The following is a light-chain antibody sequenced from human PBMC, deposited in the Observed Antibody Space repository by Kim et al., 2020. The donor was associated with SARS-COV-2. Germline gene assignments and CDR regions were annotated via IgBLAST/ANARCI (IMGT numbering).Light chain of an antibody. J-gene: IGLJ3*02. CDR2: QTA. V-gene: IGLV3-1*01. Sequence: SYELTQPPSVSLSPGQTASIACSGDKLGTKFVYWYQQKSGQSPALVIYQTARRPSGTPERFSGSLSGNTATLTIRGTQAMDEADYFCQAWDDTSAVFGGGTQLTVL. CDR1: KLGTKF. CDR3: QAWDDTSAV.